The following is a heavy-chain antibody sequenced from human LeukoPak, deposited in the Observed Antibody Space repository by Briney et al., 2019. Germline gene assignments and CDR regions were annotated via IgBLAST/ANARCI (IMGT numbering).Heavy chain of an antibody. CDR1: GDSISSGGYS. Sequence: SETLSLTCAVSGDSISSGGYSWSWIRQPPGKGLEWIGYIYHGGSAYYDPSLKSRVNISVDKSKNQFSLELSSVTAADTAVYYCARYFSGGQFTWFDPWGQGTLVTVSS. J-gene: IGHJ5*02. CDR3: ARYFSGGQFTWFDP. D-gene: IGHD1-26*01. V-gene: IGHV4-30-2*01. CDR2: IYHGGSA.